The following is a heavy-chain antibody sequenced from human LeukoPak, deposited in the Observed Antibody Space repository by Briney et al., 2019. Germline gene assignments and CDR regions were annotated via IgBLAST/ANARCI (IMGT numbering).Heavy chain of an antibody. CDR1: GGSISSGDYY. CDR2: IYYSGST. Sequence: PSETLSLTCTVSGGSISSGDYYWSWIRQPPGKGLAWIGYIYYSGSTYYNPSLKSRVTISVDTSKNQFSLKLSSVTAADTAVYYCARLYYDILTGSPNWFDPWGQGTLVTVSS. V-gene: IGHV4-30-4*01. CDR3: ARLYYDILTGSPNWFDP. D-gene: IGHD3-9*01. J-gene: IGHJ5*02.